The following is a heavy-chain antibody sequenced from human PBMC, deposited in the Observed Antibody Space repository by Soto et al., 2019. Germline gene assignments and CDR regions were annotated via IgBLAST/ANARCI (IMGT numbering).Heavy chain of an antibody. CDR3: ARHAAAAALHLFDY. CDR1: GGSISSYY. J-gene: IGHJ4*02. CDR2: IHYSRST. D-gene: IGHD6-13*01. Sequence: SETLSLTCTVSGGSISSYYWSWIRQPPGKGLEWIGYIHYSRSTNYNPSLKRRVSISIDTSKNQFSLKLSTVTTADTAEYYCARHAAAAALHLFDYWGQGTQVTVSS. V-gene: IGHV4-59*08.